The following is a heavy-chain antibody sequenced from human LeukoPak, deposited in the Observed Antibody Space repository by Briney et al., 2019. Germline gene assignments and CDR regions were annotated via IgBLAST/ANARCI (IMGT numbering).Heavy chain of an antibody. V-gene: IGHV4-31*03. Sequence: SETLSLTCTVSGGSISGGGYYWSWIRQHPGKGLEWIGYIYYSGSTYYNPSLKSRVTISVDTSKNQFSLKLSSVTAADAAVYYCATSQDYYYYGMDVWGQGTTVTVSS. CDR3: ATSQDYYYYGMDV. CDR2: IYYSGST. J-gene: IGHJ6*02. CDR1: GGSISGGGYY.